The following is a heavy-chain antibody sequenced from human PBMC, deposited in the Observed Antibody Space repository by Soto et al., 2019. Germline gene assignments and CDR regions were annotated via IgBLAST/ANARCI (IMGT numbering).Heavy chain of an antibody. CDR3: TRVVPGAEAWFGP. V-gene: IGHV1-18*01. CDR1: GYTFSNYG. J-gene: IGHJ5*02. D-gene: IGHD2-2*01. Sequence: QVQLVQSGGEVKRPGASVKVSCKTYGYTFSNYGITWVRQAPGQALEWLGWISLYSDGTNYAQKFQGRVSMTTDTSTTTAYMELRSQRSDDTAVYYCTRVVPGAEAWFGPWGQGTLVTVSS. CDR2: ISLYSDGT.